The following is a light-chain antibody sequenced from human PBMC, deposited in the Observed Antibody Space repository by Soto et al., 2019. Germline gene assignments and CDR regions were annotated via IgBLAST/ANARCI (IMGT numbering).Light chain of an antibody. J-gene: IGKJ5*01. CDR1: QSVTSY. Sequence: DIVMTQSPDSLSLSPGDRATLSCRASQSVTSYLAWYQQKPGQAPRLLIYDVSNRASGIPARFSGSGSETDFTLTISSLEPEDFAVYYCQQRSDWPLTFGQGTRLEI. CDR2: DVS. CDR3: QQRSDWPLT. V-gene: IGKV3-11*01.